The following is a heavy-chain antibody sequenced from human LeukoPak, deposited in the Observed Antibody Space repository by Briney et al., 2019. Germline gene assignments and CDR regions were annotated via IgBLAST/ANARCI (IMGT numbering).Heavy chain of an antibody. Sequence: GESLKISCEGSGYSFTSYWIGWVRQMPREGLEGMGMIYPDDSDTRYSPSFQGQVTISVDKSISTAYLQWSSLKASDTAMYYCARRAYYSVSGSYRWFDSWGQGTLVTVSS. CDR2: IYPDDSDT. CDR1: GYSFTSYW. CDR3: ARRAYYSVSGSYRWFDS. V-gene: IGHV5-51*01. D-gene: IGHD3-10*01. J-gene: IGHJ5*01.